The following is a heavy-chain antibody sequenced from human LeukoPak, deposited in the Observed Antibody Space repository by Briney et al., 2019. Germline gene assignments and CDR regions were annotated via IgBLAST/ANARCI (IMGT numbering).Heavy chain of an antibody. J-gene: IGHJ5*02. CDR2: IYPSGNT. CDR3: ARDLEYNYGYDWFDP. D-gene: IGHD5-18*01. CDR1: GGSISSGSYY. Sequence: SQTLSLTCTVSGGSISSGSYYWSWIRQPAGKGLEWIGRIYPSGNTNYNPSLKSRVTISVDTSKNQFSLKLSSVTAADTAVYYCARDLEYNYGYDWFDPWGQGTLVTVSS. V-gene: IGHV4-61*02.